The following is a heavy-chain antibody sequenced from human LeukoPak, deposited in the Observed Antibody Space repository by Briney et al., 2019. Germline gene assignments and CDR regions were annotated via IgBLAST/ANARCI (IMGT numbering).Heavy chain of an antibody. CDR1: RFTFKISW. CDR3: AREGYCSGGSCYHRPIDY. Sequence: GGSLRLSCTASRFTFKISWMSWVRQAPGKGLEWVASLNQDGSEKYSVDSVKGRFTICRDNANTSLYLQMNSLRAEDTAVYYCAREGYCSGGSCYHRPIDYWGQGTLVTVSS. CDR2: LNQDGSEK. D-gene: IGHD2-15*01. J-gene: IGHJ4*02. V-gene: IGHV3-7*03.